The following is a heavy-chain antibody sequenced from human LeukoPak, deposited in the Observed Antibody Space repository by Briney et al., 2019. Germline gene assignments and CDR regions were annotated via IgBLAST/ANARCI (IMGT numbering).Heavy chain of an antibody. V-gene: IGHV3-48*04. CDR2: ISSSDSTI. J-gene: IGHJ5*02. CDR3: ARDTCGGDCYALFDP. Sequence: GGSLRLSCAASGFTFRTSDMNWVRQAPGKGLEWVSYISSSDSTIYYADSVKGRFTISRDNAKNSLYLQMNSLRAEDTAVYYCARDTCGGDCYALFDPWGQGTLVTVSS. CDR1: GFTFRTSD. D-gene: IGHD2-21*02.